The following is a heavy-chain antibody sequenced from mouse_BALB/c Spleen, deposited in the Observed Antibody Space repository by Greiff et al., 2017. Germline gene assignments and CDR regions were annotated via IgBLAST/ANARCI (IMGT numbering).Heavy chain of an antibody. D-gene: IGHD1-1*01. CDR2: ISSGGSYT. V-gene: IGHV5-6*01. CDR1: GFTFSSYG. CDR3: ARQDYYGSSDY. J-gene: IGHJ2*01. Sequence: EVQLVESGGDLVKPGGSLKLSCAASGFTFSSYGMSWVRQTPDKRLEWVATISSGGSYTYYPDSVKGRFTISRDNAKNTLYLQMSSLKSEDTAMYYCARQDYYGSSDYWGQGTTLTVSS.